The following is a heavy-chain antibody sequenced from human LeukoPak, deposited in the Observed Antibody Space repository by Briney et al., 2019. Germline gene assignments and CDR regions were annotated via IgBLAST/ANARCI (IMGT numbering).Heavy chain of an antibody. D-gene: IGHD3-22*01. V-gene: IGHV3-30-3*01. CDR1: GFTFSSYA. J-gene: IGHJ4*02. CDR3: AISVRSASSAYYYSFDH. CDR2: ISYDGSNK. Sequence: QPGRSLRLSCAASGFTFSSYAMHWVRQAPGKGLEWVAVISYDGSNKYYADSVKGRFTISRDNSKNTLYLQMNSLRAEDTAVYYCAISVRSASSAYYYSFDHWGQGTLVTVSS.